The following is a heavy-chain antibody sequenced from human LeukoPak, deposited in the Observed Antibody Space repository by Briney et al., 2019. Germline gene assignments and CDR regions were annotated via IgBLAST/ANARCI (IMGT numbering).Heavy chain of an antibody. J-gene: IGHJ4*02. CDR1: GGSISSYY. CDR3: ASLGDDYVWGSSSFDY. D-gene: IGHD3-16*01. V-gene: IGHV4-59*12. Sequence: SETLSLTCTVSGGSISSYYWSWIRQPPGKGLEWIGYIYHSGSTHYNPSLKSRVTISVDRSKNQFSLKLSSVTAADTAVYYCASLGDDYVWGSSSFDYWGQGTLVTVSS. CDR2: IYHSGST.